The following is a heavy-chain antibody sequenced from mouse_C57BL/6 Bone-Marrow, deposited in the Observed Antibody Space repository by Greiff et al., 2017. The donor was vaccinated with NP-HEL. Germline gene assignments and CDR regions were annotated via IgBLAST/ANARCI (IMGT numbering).Heavy chain of an antibody. V-gene: IGHV5-12*01. J-gene: IGHJ3*01. CDR2: ISNGGGST. CDR3: ARHPHYDYTWFAY. Sequence: EVKLVESGGGLVQPGGSLKLSCAASGFTFSDYYMYWVRQTPEKRLEWVAYISNGGGSTYYLDTVKGRFTISRDNAKNTLYLQMSRLKSEDTAMYYCARHPHYDYTWFAYWGQGTLVTVSA. D-gene: IGHD2-4*01. CDR1: GFTFSDYY.